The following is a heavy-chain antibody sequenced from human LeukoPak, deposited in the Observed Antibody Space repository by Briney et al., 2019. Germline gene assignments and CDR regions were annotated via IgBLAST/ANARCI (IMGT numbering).Heavy chain of an antibody. Sequence: GASVKVSCKASGYTFTSYDINWVRQATGQGLEWMGWMNPNSGNTGYAQKFQGRVTMTRNTSISTAYMELSSLRSEDTAVYYCARGKSFRLGSSSWFDPWGQGTLVTVSS. V-gene: IGHV1-8*01. CDR3: ARGKSFRLGSSSWFDP. CDR2: MNPNSGNT. CDR1: GYTFTSYD. J-gene: IGHJ5*02. D-gene: IGHD6-13*01.